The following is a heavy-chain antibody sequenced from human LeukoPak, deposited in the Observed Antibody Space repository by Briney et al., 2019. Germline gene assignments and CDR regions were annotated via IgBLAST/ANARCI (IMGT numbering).Heavy chain of an antibody. CDR3: ASLTVVNVDY. Sequence: GRSLRLSRAASGFTFSSYGMHWVRQAPGKGLEWVAVISYDGSNKYYADSVKGRFTISRDNSKNTLYLQMNSLRAEDTAVYYCASLTVVNVDYWGQGTLVTVSS. V-gene: IGHV3-30*03. CDR1: GFTFSSYG. D-gene: IGHD4-23*01. CDR2: ISYDGSNK. J-gene: IGHJ4*02.